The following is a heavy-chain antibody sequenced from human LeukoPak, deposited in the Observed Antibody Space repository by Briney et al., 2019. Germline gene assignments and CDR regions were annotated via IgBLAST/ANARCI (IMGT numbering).Heavy chain of an antibody. CDR3: ANQNDFWTYFDY. D-gene: IGHD3/OR15-3a*01. CDR2: ISGSGGST. Sequence: QAGGSLRLSCAASGFTFSSYAMSWVRQAPGKGLEWVSAISGSGGSTYYADSVRGRFTISRDNSKNTLYVQMNSLRAEDTAVYYCANQNDFWTYFDYWGQGTLVTVSS. J-gene: IGHJ4*02. V-gene: IGHV3-23*01. CDR1: GFTFSSYA.